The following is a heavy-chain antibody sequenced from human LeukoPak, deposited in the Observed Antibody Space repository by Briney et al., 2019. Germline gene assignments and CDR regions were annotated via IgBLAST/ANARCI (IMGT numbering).Heavy chain of an antibody. V-gene: IGHV5-51*01. CDR2: IYLGDSDT. D-gene: IGHD5-18*01. Sequence: PGESLKISCKGSGYSFTSYWIGWVRQMPGKGLEWMGIIYLGDSDTRYSPSFQGQVTISADKSISTAYLQWSSLKASDTAMYYCAGSRINWEPRISYGLYYFDYWGQGTLVTVSS. CDR1: GYSFTSYW. J-gene: IGHJ4*02. CDR3: AGSRINWEPRISYGLYYFDY.